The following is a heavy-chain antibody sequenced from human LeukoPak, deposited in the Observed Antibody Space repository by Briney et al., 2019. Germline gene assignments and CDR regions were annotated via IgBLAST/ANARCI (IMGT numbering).Heavy chain of an antibody. D-gene: IGHD4-17*01. V-gene: IGHV6-1*01. J-gene: IGHJ3*02. Sequence: SQTLSLTCAISEDSFSSNSAAWNWIRQSPSRGLEWLGRTYYRSKWSNDYAVSVKSRIIINPDTSKNQFSLHLNSVTPEDTAVYYCARDQDGVDAFDIWGQGTMVTVSS. CDR2: TYYRSKWSN. CDR3: ARDQDGVDAFDI. CDR1: EDSFSSNSAA.